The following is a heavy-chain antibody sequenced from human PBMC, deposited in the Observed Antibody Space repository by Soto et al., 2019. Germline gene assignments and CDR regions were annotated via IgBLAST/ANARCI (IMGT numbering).Heavy chain of an antibody. D-gene: IGHD2-15*01. Sequence: SVKVSCKASGGTFSSYAISWVRQAPGQGLEWMGGIIPIFGTAIYVQKFQGRVRITAVESTSTAYMELSSLRSEDTAVYYCARDGGKVPRDYYGMDVWGQGTTVTVSS. CDR3: ARDGGKVPRDYYGMDV. V-gene: IGHV1-69*13. CDR1: GGTFSSYA. J-gene: IGHJ6*02. CDR2: IIPIFGTA.